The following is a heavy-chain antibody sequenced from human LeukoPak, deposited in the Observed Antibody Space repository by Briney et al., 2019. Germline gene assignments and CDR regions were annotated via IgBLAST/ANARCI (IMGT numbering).Heavy chain of an antibody. CDR1: GFTFSSYA. CDR3: ATYCGGDCYRGIYGMDV. D-gene: IGHD2-21*02. J-gene: IGHJ6*02. CDR2: ISGSGGST. Sequence: GGSLRLSCAASGFTFSSYAMSWVRRAPGKGLECVSAISGSGGSTYYADSVKGRFTISRDNSKNTLYLQMNSLRAEDTAVYYCATYCGGDCYRGIYGMDVWGQGTTVTVSS. V-gene: IGHV3-23*01.